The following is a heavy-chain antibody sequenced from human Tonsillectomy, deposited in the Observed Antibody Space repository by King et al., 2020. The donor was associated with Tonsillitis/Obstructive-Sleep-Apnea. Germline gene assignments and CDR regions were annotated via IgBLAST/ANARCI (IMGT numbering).Heavy chain of an antibody. CDR2: ISGYNGNT. Sequence: QLVQSGAEVKKPGASVKVSCKASGYTFSSYGISWVRQAPGQGLEWMGWISGYNGNTDYEQKFEGRVSMTTDTSTSTAYMELGSLRSDDTAVYYCARTYCSGGSCYFPYYFDYRGQGTLVTVSS. D-gene: IGHD2-15*01. J-gene: IGHJ4*02. V-gene: IGHV1-18*01. CDR3: ARTYCSGGSCYFPYYFDY. CDR1: GYTFSSYG.